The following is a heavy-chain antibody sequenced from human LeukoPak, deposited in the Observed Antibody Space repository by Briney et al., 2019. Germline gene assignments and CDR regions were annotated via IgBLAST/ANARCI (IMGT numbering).Heavy chain of an antibody. Sequence: WASVKVSCKASGGTFSSYAISWVRQAPGQGLEWMGGIIPIFGTANYAQKFQGRVTITADKSTSTAYMELSSLRSEDTAVYYCARNQNSSTGGFDPWGQGTLVTVSS. D-gene: IGHD6-13*01. V-gene: IGHV1-69*06. CDR2: IIPIFGTA. CDR1: GGTFSSYA. CDR3: ARNQNSSTGGFDP. J-gene: IGHJ5*02.